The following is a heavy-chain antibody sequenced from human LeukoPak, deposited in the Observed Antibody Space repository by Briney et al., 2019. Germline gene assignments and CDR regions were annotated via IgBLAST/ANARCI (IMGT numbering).Heavy chain of an antibody. CDR2: ISSSSSYI. Sequence: GGSLRLSCAASGFTFSTYSMNWVRQAPGKGLEWVSSISSSSSYIYYADSVKGRFTISRDNAKNSLYLQMNSLRAEDTAVYYCARDPYYDILTGYSIGAFDIWGQGTMVTVSS. D-gene: IGHD3-9*01. CDR3: ARDPYYDILTGYSIGAFDI. J-gene: IGHJ3*02. CDR1: GFTFSTYS. V-gene: IGHV3-21*01.